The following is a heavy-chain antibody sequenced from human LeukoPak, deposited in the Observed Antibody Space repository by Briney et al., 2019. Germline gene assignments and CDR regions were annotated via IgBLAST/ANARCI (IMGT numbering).Heavy chain of an antibody. CDR3: ARSEGVYYDFWSGYPSADYYYCYYMDV. CDR2: IIPIFGTA. J-gene: IGHJ6*03. CDR1: GGTFSSYA. D-gene: IGHD3-3*01. V-gene: IGHV1-69*06. Sequence: GASVTVSCKASGGTFSSYAISWVRQAPGQGLEWMGGIIPIFGTANYAQKFQGRVTITADKSTSTAYMELSSLRSEDTAVYYCARSEGVYYDFWSGYPSADYYYCYYMDVWGKGTTVTVSS.